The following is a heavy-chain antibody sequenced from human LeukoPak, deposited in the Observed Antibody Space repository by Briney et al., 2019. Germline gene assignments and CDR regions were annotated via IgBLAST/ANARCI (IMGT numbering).Heavy chain of an antibody. CDR1: GFTFSSYV. D-gene: IGHD6-19*01. CDR2: ISYDGSNK. J-gene: IGHJ4*02. V-gene: IGHV3-30*18. Sequence: GGSLRLSCAASGFTFSSYVMHWVRQAPGKGLEWVAFISYDGSNKYYADSVKGRFTISRDNSKNTLYLQMNSLRAEDTAVYYCAKDRGQWLVLYFDYWGQGTLVTVSS. CDR3: AKDRGQWLVLYFDY.